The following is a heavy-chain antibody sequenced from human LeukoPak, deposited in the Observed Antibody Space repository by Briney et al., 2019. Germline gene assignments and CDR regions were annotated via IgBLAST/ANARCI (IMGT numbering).Heavy chain of an antibody. CDR2: MNPNSGNT. J-gene: IGHJ6*03. Sequence: ASVTVSCKASGYTFTSYDINWVRQAPGQGLEWMGWMNPNSGNTGYAQKFQGRVTITRNTSISTAYMELSSLRSEDTAVYYCARGRSPRRGSGNALYYYYMDVWGKGTTVTVSS. CDR1: GYTFTSYD. V-gene: IGHV1-8*03. CDR3: ARGRSPRRGSGNALYYYYMDV. D-gene: IGHD3-10*01.